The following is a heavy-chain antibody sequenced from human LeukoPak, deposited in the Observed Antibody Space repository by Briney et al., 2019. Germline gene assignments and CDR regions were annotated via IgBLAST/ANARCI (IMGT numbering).Heavy chain of an antibody. D-gene: IGHD3-3*01. Sequence: ASVKVSCKASGYTFTSYGISWVRQAPGQGLEWMGWISAYNGNTNYAQKLQGRVTMTTDTSTSTAYMELRSLRSDDTAVYYCARTPGRFLEWLSPFDYWSQGTLVTVSS. CDR3: ARTPGRFLEWLSPFDY. V-gene: IGHV1-18*01. J-gene: IGHJ4*02. CDR1: GYTFTSYG. CDR2: ISAYNGNT.